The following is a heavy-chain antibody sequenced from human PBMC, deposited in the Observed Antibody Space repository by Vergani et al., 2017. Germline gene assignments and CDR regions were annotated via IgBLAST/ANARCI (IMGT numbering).Heavy chain of an antibody. Sequence: QVQLQESGPGLVKPSQTLSLTCTVSGGSISSGSYYWTWIRQPAGKGLEWIGRIHTSGSTNYNSSLKSRVTISVDTSKNQFSLKLSSVTAADTAVYYCARDSSGWYTYYYYGMDVWCEGTTVTVSS. CDR3: ARDSSGWYTYYYYGMDV. D-gene: IGHD6-13*01. CDR1: GGSISSGSYY. V-gene: IGHV4-61*02. CDR2: IHTSGST. J-gene: IGHJ6*04.